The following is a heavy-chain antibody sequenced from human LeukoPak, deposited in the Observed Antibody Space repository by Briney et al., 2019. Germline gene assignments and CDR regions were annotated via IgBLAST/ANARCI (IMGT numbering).Heavy chain of an antibody. CDR1: GGSTNSGNYY. Sequence: PSQTLSLTCTVSGGSTNSGNYYWSWIRQPAGKGLEWIGRIYTSGSTNSHPSLRTRVTISVDTSRNQFSLKLSSVTAADTAVYYCARGASYDLDDAFDIWGQGTMVTVSS. J-gene: IGHJ3*02. V-gene: IGHV4-61*02. CDR3: ARGASYDLDDAFDI. D-gene: IGHD3-3*01. CDR2: IYTSGST.